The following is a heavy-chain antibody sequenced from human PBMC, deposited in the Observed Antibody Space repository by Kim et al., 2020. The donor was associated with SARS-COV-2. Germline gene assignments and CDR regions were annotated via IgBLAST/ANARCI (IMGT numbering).Heavy chain of an antibody. V-gene: IGHV4-34*01. Sequence: SETLSLTCAVYGGSFSGYYWSWIRQPPGKGLEWIGEINHSGSTNYNPSLKSRVTISVDTSKNQFSLKLSSVTAADTAVYYCARVAGEFSAGVDYWGQGTLVTVSS. CDR1: GGSFSGYY. CDR3: ARVAGEFSAGVDY. J-gene: IGHJ4*02. D-gene: IGHD3-10*01. CDR2: INHSGST.